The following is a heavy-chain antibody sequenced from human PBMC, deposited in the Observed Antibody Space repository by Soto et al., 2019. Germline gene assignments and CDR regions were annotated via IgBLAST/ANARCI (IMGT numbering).Heavy chain of an antibody. V-gene: IGHV3-30-3*01. CDR1: GFTFSSYV. CDR2: ISYDGSNK. Sequence: QVQLVESGGGVVQPGRSLRLSCAASGFTFSSYVMHWVRQAPGKGLEWVAVISYDGSNKYYADSVKGRFTISRDNSKNTLYLQMNSLRAEDTAVYYCARSRGSDYWGQGTLVTVSS. D-gene: IGHD3-10*01. CDR3: ARSRGSDY. J-gene: IGHJ4*02.